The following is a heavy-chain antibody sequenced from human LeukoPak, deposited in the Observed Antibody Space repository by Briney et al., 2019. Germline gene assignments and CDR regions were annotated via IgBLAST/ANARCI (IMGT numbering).Heavy chain of an antibody. D-gene: IGHD2-15*01. V-gene: IGHV1-18*01. CDR3: AVDGPGYCSGGSCYSVIDYFDY. Sequence: GASVKVSCKASGYTFTSYGISWVRQAPGQGLEWMGWISAYNGNTNYAQKLQGRVTMTTDTSTSTAYMELRSLRSDDTAVYYCAVDGPGYCSGGSCYSVIDYFDYWGQGTLVTVSS. J-gene: IGHJ4*02. CDR2: ISAYNGNT. CDR1: GYTFTSYG.